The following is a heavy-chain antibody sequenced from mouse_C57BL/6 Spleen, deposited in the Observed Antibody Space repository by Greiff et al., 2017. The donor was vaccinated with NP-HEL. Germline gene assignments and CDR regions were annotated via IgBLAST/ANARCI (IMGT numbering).Heavy chain of an antibody. D-gene: IGHD1-1*01. CDR3: TSGATGVRTDY. V-gene: IGHV1-15*01. J-gene: IGHJ4*01. Sequence: QVQLQQSGAELVRPGTSVTLSCKASGYTFTDYEMHWVTQTPVHGLEWIGAIDPETGGTAYNQKFTGKAILTADKSYSTAYMELRSLTSEDSDVYDCTSGATGVRTDYWGQGTSVTVSS. CDR2: IDPETGGT. CDR1: GYTFTDYE.